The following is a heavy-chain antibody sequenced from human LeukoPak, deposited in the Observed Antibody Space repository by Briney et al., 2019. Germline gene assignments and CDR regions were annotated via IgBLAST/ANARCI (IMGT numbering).Heavy chain of an antibody. CDR2: IYNGGST. V-gene: IGHV3-53*01. CDR3: ARSTFSGSYFPDY. J-gene: IGHJ4*02. CDR1: GFIVNSNY. D-gene: IGHD1-26*01. Sequence: GGSLRLSCAASGFIVNSNYMNWVRQAPGKGLEWVSVIYNGGSTYYADSVKGRFTISRDNSKNTLYLQMNSLRAEDTAVYYCARSTFSGSYFPDYWGQGTLVTVSS.